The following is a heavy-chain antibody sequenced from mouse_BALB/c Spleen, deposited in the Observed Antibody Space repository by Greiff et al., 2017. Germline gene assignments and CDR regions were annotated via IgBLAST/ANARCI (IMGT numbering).Heavy chain of an antibody. V-gene: IGHV2-9*02. J-gene: IGHJ4*01. CDR2: IWAGGST. CDR1: GFSLTSYG. Sequence: VKLQESGPGLVAPSQSLSITCTVSGFSLTSYGVHWVRQPPGKGLEWLGVIWAGGSTNYNSALMSRLSISKDNSKSQVYLKMNSPQTDDTAMYYSARGRTETGAMDYWGQGTSVTVSS. CDR3: ARGRTETGAMDY.